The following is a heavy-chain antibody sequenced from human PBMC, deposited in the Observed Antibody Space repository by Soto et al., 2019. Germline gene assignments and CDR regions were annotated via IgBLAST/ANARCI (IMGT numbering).Heavy chain of an antibody. V-gene: IGHV4-39*01. D-gene: IGHD3-10*01. CDR1: GGSISSSSYY. CDR3: ARHSNYYGSGSNS. CDR2: IYYSGST. Sequence: QLQLQESGPGLVKPSETLSLTCTVSGGSISSSSYYWGWIRQPPGKGLEWIGSIYYSGSTYYNPSLKSRVTISVDTSKNQFSLKLSSVTAADTAVYYCARHSNYYGSGSNSWGQGTLVTVSS. J-gene: IGHJ4*02.